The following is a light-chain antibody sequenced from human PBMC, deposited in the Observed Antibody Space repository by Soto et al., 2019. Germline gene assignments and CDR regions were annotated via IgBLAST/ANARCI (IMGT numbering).Light chain of an antibody. J-gene: IGKJ5*01. V-gene: IGKV1-17*01. CDR2: AAS. Sequence: IEMTHSPPTLSVSAWERATLTFRASQGVSNDLGWYQQKPGQAPRLLIFAASSLHSGVPSRFSGSGSGTDFTLTISSLEPDDFATYYCQQCKTYGTFGQGTRLEIK. CDR3: QQCKTYGT. CDR1: QGVSND.